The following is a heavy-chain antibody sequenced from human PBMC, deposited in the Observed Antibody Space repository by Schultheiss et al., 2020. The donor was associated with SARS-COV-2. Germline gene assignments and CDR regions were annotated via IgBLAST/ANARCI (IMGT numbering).Heavy chain of an antibody. D-gene: IGHD1-26*01. CDR2: ISAYNGNT. J-gene: IGHJ4*02. CDR3: ATGATGIGVVDY. V-gene: IGHV1-18*04. Sequence: ASVKVSCKASGYTFTSYGISWVRQAPGQGLEWMGWISAYNGNTNYAQKFQGRVTITADKSTSTAYMELSSLRSEDTAVYYCATGATGIGVVDYWGQGTLVTVSS. CDR1: GYTFTSYG.